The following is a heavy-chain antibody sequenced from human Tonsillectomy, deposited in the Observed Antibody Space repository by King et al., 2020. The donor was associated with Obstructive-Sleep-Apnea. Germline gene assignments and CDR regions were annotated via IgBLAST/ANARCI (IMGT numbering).Heavy chain of an antibody. V-gene: IGHV1-2*02. D-gene: IGHD2-15*01. CDR1: GYSFTVYY. CDR2: INPNSGDT. CDR3: VRDVVVADIIHDY. Sequence: VQLVESGAEVKRPGASVKVSCKASGYSFTVYYMHWVRQAPGQGLEWMGWINPNSGDTNSAQKFRGRVTMTRDTSISTAYMELSRLGSDDTAVYYCVRDVVVADIIHDYWGQGTLVTVSS. J-gene: IGHJ4*02.